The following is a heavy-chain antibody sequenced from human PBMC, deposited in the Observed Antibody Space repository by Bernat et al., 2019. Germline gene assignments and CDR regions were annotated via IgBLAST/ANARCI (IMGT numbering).Heavy chain of an antibody. D-gene: IGHD3-10*01. Sequence: QVQLVESGGGVVQPGRSLRLSCAASGFTFSSYGMHWVRQAPGKGLEWVAVIWYDGSNKYYADSVKGRFTISRDNSKNTLYLQMNSLRAEDTAVYYCARDFGLATIVQGVILPDYWGQGTLVSVSS. J-gene: IGHJ4*02. CDR1: GFTFSSYG. CDR3: ARDFGLATIVQGVILPDY. CDR2: IWYDGSNK. V-gene: IGHV3-33*01.